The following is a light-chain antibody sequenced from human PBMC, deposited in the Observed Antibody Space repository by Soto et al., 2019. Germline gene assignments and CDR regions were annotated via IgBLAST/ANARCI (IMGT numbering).Light chain of an antibody. CDR1: SSDVGGYDY. J-gene: IGLJ1*01. CDR2: EVS. Sequence: QSALAQPASVSGSPGQSITISCTGTSSDVGGYDYVSWYQLHPGKAPKPMVFEVSNRPSGVSYRFSGSNSGNTASLTISGLQAEDEADYFCSSYSISTAYLFGTGTKVTVL. CDR3: SSYSISTAYL. V-gene: IGLV2-14*01.